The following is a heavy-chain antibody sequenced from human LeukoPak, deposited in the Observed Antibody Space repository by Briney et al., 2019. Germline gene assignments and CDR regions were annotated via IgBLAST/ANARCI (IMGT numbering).Heavy chain of an antibody. D-gene: IGHD3-22*01. V-gene: IGHV1-69*13. CDR1: GGTFSSYA. CDR3: ARGYDSSGYYDGGFYFDY. Sequence: GASVKVSCKASGGTFSSYAISWVRQAPGQGLEWMGGIIPIFGTANYAQKFQGRVTITADESTSTAYMELSSLRSEDTAVYYCARGYDSSGYYDGGFYFDYWGQGTLVTVSS. CDR2: IIPIFGTA. J-gene: IGHJ4*02.